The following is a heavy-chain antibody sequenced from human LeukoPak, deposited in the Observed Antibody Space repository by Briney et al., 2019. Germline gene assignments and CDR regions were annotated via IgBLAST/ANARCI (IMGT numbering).Heavy chain of an antibody. J-gene: IGHJ4*02. CDR2: ISGSGGST. V-gene: IGHV3-23*01. Sequence: GGSLRLSCAASGFTFSSYAMSWVRQAPGKGLEWVSAISGSGGSTYYADPVKGRFTISRDNSKNMLYLQMNSLRAEDTAVYHCGIDLRQGIAAAGTGGFDYGGQGTLVTVS. D-gene: IGHD6-13*01. CDR1: GFTFSSYA. CDR3: GIDLRQGIAAAGTGGFDY.